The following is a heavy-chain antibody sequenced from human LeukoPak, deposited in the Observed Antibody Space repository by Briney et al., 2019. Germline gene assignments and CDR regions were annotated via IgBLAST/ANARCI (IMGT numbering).Heavy chain of an antibody. D-gene: IGHD3-22*01. CDR1: GFTFSSYA. CDR3: AKDARITMIVVVITYFDY. V-gene: IGHV3-23*01. CDR2: ISGSGGST. Sequence: GGSLRLSCAASGFTFSSYAMSWVRQAPGKGLEWVSAISGSGGSTYYADSVKGRFTISRDNSKNTLYLQMNSLRAEDTAVYYCAKDARITMIVVVITYFDYWGQGTLVTVSS. J-gene: IGHJ4*02.